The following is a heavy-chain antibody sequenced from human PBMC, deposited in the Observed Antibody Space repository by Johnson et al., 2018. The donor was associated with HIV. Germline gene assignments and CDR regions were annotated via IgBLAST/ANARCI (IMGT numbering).Heavy chain of an antibody. V-gene: IGHV3-74*01. J-gene: IGHJ3*02. D-gene: IGHD3-3*02. CDR2: VNSDGRSL. CDR1: GFTFSNYW. Sequence: VQLVESGGGLVQPGGSLRLSCAASGFTFSNYWMHWVRQAPGKGLVWVSRVNSDGRSLSYADSVKGRFTISRDNAKNTLYLQMNSLRAEDTAAYYCARELSHDAFDIWGQGTMVTVSS. CDR3: ARELSHDAFDI.